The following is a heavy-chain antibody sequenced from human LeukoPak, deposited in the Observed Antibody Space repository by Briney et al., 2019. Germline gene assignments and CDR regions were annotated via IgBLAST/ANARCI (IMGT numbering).Heavy chain of an antibody. CDR2: IYTSGST. D-gene: IGHD1-26*01. CDR3: ARHISSGGTYAHFDY. V-gene: IGHV4-4*07. CDR1: GGSISSYY. J-gene: IGHJ4*02. Sequence: SETLSLTCTVSGGSISSYYWSWIRQPAGKGLEWIGRIYTSGSTNYNPSLKSRVTMSLDTSENQVSLKLNSVTAADTAVYYCARHISSGGTYAHFDYWGQGTLVTVSS.